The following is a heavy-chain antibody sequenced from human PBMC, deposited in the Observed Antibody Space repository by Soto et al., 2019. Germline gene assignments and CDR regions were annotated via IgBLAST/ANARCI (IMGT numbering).Heavy chain of an antibody. J-gene: IGHJ6*02. CDR1: ADRFTSYW. CDR3: ARKRAIPGSEKAMVTGLV. CDR2: IYPGDSDT. D-gene: IGHD5-18*01. Sequence: VASVTVSCNPWADRFTSYWLAYASQMPAKALEWMGIIYPGDSDTRYSPSFQGQVTISADKSISTAYLQWSRLKASDTAMYYCARKRAIPGSEKAMVTGLVWGQGTTVTGSS. V-gene: IGHV5-51*01.